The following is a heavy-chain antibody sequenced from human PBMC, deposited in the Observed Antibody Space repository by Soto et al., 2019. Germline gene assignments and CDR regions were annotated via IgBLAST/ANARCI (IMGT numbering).Heavy chain of an antibody. CDR2: IYYSGST. CDR1: GGSISSGGYY. CDR3: ASGLYYYDSSGYFGYFDY. J-gene: IGHJ4*02. V-gene: IGHV4-31*03. Sequence: SETLSLTCTVSGGSISSGGYYWSWIRQHPGKGLEWIGYIYYSGSTYYNPSLKSRVTISVDTSKNQFSLKLSSVTAADTAVYYCASGLYYYDSSGYFGYFDYWGQGTLVTV. D-gene: IGHD3-22*01.